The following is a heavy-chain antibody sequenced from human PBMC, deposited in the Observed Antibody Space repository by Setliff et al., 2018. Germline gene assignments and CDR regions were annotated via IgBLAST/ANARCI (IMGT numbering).Heavy chain of an antibody. CDR3: ARSRTIAVKGGVFAV. CDR2: IYYSGST. V-gene: IGHV4-31*03. D-gene: IGHD6-19*01. CDR1: GASISSDGYY. Sequence: SETLSLTCSVSGASISSDGYYWSWIRQYPGKGLEWIGYIYYSGSTYYNPSLKSRVNISLDTSKNQFSLELNSVTAADTAVYYCARSRTIAVKGGVFAVWGRGTLVTVSS. J-gene: IGHJ2*01.